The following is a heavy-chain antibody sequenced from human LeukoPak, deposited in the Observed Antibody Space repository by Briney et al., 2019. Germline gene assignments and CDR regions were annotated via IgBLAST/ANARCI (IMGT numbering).Heavy chain of an antibody. CDR3: ARSLTGPTLVDI. CDR1: GGSISSGGYY. Sequence: SQTLSLTCTVSGGSISSGGYYWSWIRQHPGKGLEWIGYIYYSGSTYYNPSLKSRVTISVDTSKNQFSLKLSSVTAADTAVYYCARSLTGPTLVDIWGQGTMVTVSS. V-gene: IGHV4-31*03. J-gene: IGHJ3*02. D-gene: IGHD3-9*01. CDR2: IYYSGST.